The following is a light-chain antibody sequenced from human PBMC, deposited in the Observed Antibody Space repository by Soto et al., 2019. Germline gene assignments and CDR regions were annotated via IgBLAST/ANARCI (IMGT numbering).Light chain of an antibody. Sequence: DIQMTQSPSSLSASVVDRVTITCHASQDISDVLNWYQQQPGKAPKVLIYDASKLQTGVPSRFSGRGSGKDFTFTISSLQPDDSGTYYCQQFYDLPITFGQGTRLEIK. CDR2: DAS. CDR1: QDISDV. CDR3: QQFYDLPIT. V-gene: IGKV1-33*01. J-gene: IGKJ5*01.